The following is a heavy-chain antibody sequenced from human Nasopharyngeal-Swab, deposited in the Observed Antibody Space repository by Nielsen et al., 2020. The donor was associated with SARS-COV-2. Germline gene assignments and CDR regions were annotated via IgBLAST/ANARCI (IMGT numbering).Heavy chain of an antibody. CDR1: GFTFSSYS. D-gene: IGHD3-22*01. CDR2: ISSSSSTI. V-gene: IGHV3-48*02. Sequence: GGSLRLSCAASGFTFSSYSMNWVRQAPGKGLEWVSYISSSSSTIYYADSVKGRFTIPRDNAKNSLYLQMNSLRDEDTAVYYCARAHYDSSGYYYFDYWGQGTLVTVSS. J-gene: IGHJ4*02. CDR3: ARAHYDSSGYYYFDY.